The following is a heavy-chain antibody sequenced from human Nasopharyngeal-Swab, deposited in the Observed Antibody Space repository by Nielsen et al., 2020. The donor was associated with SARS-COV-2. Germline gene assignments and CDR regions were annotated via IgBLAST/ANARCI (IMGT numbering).Heavy chain of an antibody. CDR3: ARLSGGSYYLYWYFDL. J-gene: IGHJ2*01. CDR1: GYSFTSYW. V-gene: IGHV5-10-1*01. Sequence: GGSLRLSCKGSGYSFTSYWISWVRQMPGKGLEWMGRIDPSDSYTNYSPSFQGHVTISADKSISTAYLQWSSLKASDTAMYYCARLSGGSYYLYWYFDLWGRGTLVTVSS. D-gene: IGHD1-26*01. CDR2: IDPSDSYT.